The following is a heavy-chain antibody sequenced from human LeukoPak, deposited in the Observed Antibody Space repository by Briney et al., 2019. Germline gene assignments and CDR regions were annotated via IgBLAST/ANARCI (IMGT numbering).Heavy chain of an antibody. Sequence: ASVRVSCKASGYAFTSYDINWVRQAAGQGLEWMGWMNPNSGNTGYAQKFQGRITMARNTSISTAYMELSSLTSEDTAVYFCARRYDSGSYHLPHWGQGTLVTVSS. D-gene: IGHD3-10*01. J-gene: IGHJ4*02. V-gene: IGHV1-8*01. CDR1: GYAFTSYD. CDR3: ARRYDSGSYHLPH. CDR2: MNPNSGNT.